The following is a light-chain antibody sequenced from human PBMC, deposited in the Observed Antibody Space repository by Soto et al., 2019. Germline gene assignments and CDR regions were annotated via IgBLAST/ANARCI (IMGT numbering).Light chain of an antibody. Sequence: QSALTQPASVSGSPGQSITISCTGSSSDVGGSKYVSWYQQHPGKAPRLMIYEVSYRPSGVSNRFSGSKSGNTASLIVSGLQAEDEADYYSSSKTSRGTLYVFGTGTKLTVL. V-gene: IGLV2-14*01. CDR1: SSDVGGSKY. J-gene: IGLJ1*01. CDR3: SSKTSRGTLYV. CDR2: EVS.